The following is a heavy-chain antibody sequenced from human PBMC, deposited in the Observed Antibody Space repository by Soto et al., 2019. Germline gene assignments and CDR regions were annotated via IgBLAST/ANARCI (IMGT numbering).Heavy chain of an antibody. CDR1: GFTFYNNG. CDR3: AREQSGTVDY. V-gene: IGHV3-33*01. CDR2: IWYDGSNK. J-gene: IGHJ4*02. D-gene: IGHD1-7*01. Sequence: GGSLRLSCAASGFTFYNNGMHWVRQAPGKGLEWVAFIWYDGSNKLYAESVRGRFTIFRDNSKNTLYLQMNDLRVDDTAVYYCAREQSGTVDYWGQGTLVTVSS.